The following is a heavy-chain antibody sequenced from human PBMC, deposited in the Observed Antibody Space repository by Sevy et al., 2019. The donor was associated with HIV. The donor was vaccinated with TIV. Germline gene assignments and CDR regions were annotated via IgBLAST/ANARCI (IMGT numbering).Heavy chain of an antibody. J-gene: IGHJ3*01. D-gene: IGHD3-22*01. CDR2: IYYSGST. CDR1: GGSISSGGYY. Sequence: SETLSLTCTVSGGSISSGGYYWSWIRQHPGKGLEWIGYIYYSGSTYYNPSLKSRVTISVDTSKTQFSLKLSSVTAADTAVYYCMGGSDYYDSSGHIPWGQGTMVTVSS. CDR3: MGGSDYYDSSGHIP. V-gene: IGHV4-31*03.